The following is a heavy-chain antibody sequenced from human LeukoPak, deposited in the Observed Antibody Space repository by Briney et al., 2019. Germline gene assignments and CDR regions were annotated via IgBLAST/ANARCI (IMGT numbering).Heavy chain of an antibody. D-gene: IGHD2-2*01. J-gene: IGHJ6*03. CDR1: GFTFSSYA. V-gene: IGHV3-30*04. CDR3: ARAQPDAGIYYYYMDV. Sequence: GGSLRLSCAASGFTFSSYAMHWVRQAPGKGLECVAVISYDGSNKYYADSVKGRFTISRDNSKNTLYLQMNSLRAEDPAVYYCARAQPDAGIYYYYMDVWGRGTTVTISS. CDR2: ISYDGSNK.